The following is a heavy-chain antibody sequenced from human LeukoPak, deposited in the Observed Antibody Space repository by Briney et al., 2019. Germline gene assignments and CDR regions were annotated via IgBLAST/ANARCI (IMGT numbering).Heavy chain of an antibody. Sequence: SETLSLTCTVSGGSISSSSYYWGWIRQPPGKGLEWIGSIYYSGSTYYNPSLKSRVTISVDTSKNQFSLKLSSVTAADTAVYYCARELGEDAFDIWGQGTMVTVSS. CDR1: GGSISSSSYY. CDR2: IYYSGST. D-gene: IGHD3-10*01. J-gene: IGHJ3*02. CDR3: ARELGEDAFDI. V-gene: IGHV4-39*07.